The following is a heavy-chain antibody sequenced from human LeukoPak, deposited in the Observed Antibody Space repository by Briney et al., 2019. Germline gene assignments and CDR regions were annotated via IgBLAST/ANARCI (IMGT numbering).Heavy chain of an antibody. D-gene: IGHD2-15*01. CDR1: GGSINNYY. Sequence: SETLSLTCTVSGGSINNYYWSWIRLPPGKGLEYIGYIYYTGHTYYNPSLKSRVSISLDTSKNQFSLNLYSVTAADTAVYLCARVRHHCSATSCYSGNGMDVWGQGTTVTVSS. V-gene: IGHV4-59*01. J-gene: IGHJ6*02. CDR3: ARVRHHCSATSCYSGNGMDV. CDR2: IYYTGHT.